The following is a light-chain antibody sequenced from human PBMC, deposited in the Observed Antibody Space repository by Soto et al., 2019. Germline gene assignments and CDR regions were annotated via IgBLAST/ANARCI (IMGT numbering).Light chain of an antibody. CDR1: QSVDIN. CDR3: QQYGDSTGWT. J-gene: IGKJ1*01. Sequence: EIVLTQSPDTLSVSPGERVTLSCRASQSVDINLAWYQQKPGQAPRLLIYGASSRATGIPDRFSGSGSGTDFTLTISRLEPEDFAVYYCQQYGDSTGWTFGQGTRWIS. V-gene: IGKV3-20*01. CDR2: GAS.